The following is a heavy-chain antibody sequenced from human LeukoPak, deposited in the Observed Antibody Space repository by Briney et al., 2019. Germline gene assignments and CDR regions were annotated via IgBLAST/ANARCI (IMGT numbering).Heavy chain of an antibody. CDR2: IYYSGTT. J-gene: IGHJ4*02. CDR3: ARHHCGGGDCYPTYYFDY. CDR1: GGSIGSSY. D-gene: IGHD2-21*02. Sequence: SETLSLTCSVSGGSIGSSYWSWIRQPPGKGLEWLGYIYYSGTTNYNPSLKSRVTISVDTSKNQFSLKLNSVTAADTAVYYCARHHCGGGDCYPTYYFDYWGQGTLVTVSS. V-gene: IGHV4-59*08.